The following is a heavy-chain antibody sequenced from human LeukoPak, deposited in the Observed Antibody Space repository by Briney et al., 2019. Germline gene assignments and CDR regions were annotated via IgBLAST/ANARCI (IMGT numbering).Heavy chain of an antibody. J-gene: IGHJ5*02. CDR2: IYYSGST. CDR1: GGSISSYY. Sequence: PSETLSLTCTVSGGSISSYYWSWIRQPPGKGLEWIGYIYYSGSTNYNPSLKSRVTISVDTSKNQFSLKLSSVTAADTAVYYCARDLYTSGSGSYYNNWFDPWGQGTLVTVSS. D-gene: IGHD3-10*01. V-gene: IGHV4-59*01. CDR3: ARDLYTSGSGSYYNNWFDP.